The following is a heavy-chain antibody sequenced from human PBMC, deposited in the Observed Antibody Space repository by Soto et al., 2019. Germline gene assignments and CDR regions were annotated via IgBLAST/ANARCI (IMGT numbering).Heavy chain of an antibody. CDR2: INPNSGGT. Sequence: ASVKVSCKASGYTFTGYYMHWVRQAPGQGLEWMGWINPNSGGTNYAQKFQGRVTMTEDTSIDTAYMELSSLRSEDTAVYYCATLGCGVGSRGAFDIWGQGTMVTVSS. J-gene: IGHJ3*02. CDR1: GYTFTGYY. D-gene: IGHD3-10*01. V-gene: IGHV1-2*02. CDR3: ATLGCGVGSRGAFDI.